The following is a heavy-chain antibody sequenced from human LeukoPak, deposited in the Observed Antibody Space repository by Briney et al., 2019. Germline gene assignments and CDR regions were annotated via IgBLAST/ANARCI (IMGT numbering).Heavy chain of an antibody. CDR1: GFTFSRYW. CDR2: INEDGSEK. Sequence: GGSLRLSCAASGFTFSRYWMSWLRQAPGKGLEWVANINEDGSEKYYVDSVKGRFTISRDNAKNSLYLQMNSLRAEDTAVYYCASGTWIQLIGDAFDIWGQGTMVTVSS. CDR3: ASGTWIQLIGDAFDI. J-gene: IGHJ3*02. D-gene: IGHD5-18*01. V-gene: IGHV3-7*03.